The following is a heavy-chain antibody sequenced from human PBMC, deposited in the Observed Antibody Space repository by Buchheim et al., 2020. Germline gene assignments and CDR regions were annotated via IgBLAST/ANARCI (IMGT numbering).Heavy chain of an antibody. D-gene: IGHD1-26*01. CDR2: IYSGGST. V-gene: IGHV3-66*01. Sequence: EVQLVESGGGLVQPGGSLRLSCAASGFTVSSNYMSWVRQAPGKGLEWVSVIYSGGSTYYADSVKGRLTISRENYKKTLHLQMNILRAEDTAVYYCARVKGSYLPFYYYYGMDVWGQGTT. CDR3: ARVKGSYLPFYYYYGMDV. CDR1: GFTVSSNY. J-gene: IGHJ6*02.